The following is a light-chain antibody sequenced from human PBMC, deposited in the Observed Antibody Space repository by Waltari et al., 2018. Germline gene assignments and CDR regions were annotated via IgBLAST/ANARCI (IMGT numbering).Light chain of an antibody. V-gene: IGKV4-1*01. CDR1: QSVLYSSNNDRNY. J-gene: IGKJ4*01. Sequence: DIVMTQSPDSLAVSLGERATINCTSSQSVLYSSNNDRNYLAWYQQKPGQPPKLLFYWASTRESGVPDRFRGSGSETDFTLAISSLQAEDVAVYFCQQYYSTPLTFGGGTKVEIK. CDR2: WAS. CDR3: QQYYSTPLT.